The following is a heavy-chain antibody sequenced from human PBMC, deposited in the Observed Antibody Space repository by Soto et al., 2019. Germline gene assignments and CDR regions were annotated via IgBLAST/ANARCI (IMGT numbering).Heavy chain of an antibody. V-gene: IGHV5-10-1*01. CDR2: XNPXDXXX. CDR3: ARHPYIGGLDV. D-gene: IGHD2-15*01. Sequence: KISCKASGYSFASYWISLVRQMHGKGLEWVGXXNPXDXXXDXXXXFQGHVTISGDKSISTAYVQWSSLQASDTAMYFCARHPYIGGLDVWGQGTTVTVSS. CDR1: GYSFASYW. J-gene: IGHJ6*02.